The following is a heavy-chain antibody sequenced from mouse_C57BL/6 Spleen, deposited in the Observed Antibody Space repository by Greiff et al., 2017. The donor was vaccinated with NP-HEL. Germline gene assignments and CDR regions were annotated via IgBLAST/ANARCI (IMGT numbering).Heavy chain of an antibody. CDR2: IYPGSGST. D-gene: IGHD4-1*01. Sequence: QVQLKQPGAELVKPGASVKMSCKASGYTFASYWITWVKQRPGQGLEWIGDIYPGSGSTNYNEKFKSKATLTVDTSSSTAYMQLSSLTSEDSAVYYCATNSYYFDYWGQGTTLTVSS. CDR3: ATNSYYFDY. V-gene: IGHV1-55*01. CDR1: GYTFASYW. J-gene: IGHJ2*01.